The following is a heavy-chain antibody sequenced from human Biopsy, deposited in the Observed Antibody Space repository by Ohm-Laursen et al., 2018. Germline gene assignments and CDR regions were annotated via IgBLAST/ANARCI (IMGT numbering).Heavy chain of an antibody. J-gene: IGHJ4*02. CDR1: GGTFSNYG. D-gene: IGHD3-9*01. V-gene: IGHV1-69*06. CDR3: ATKLTGYFDH. CDR2: NIPILGTG. Sequence: ASVKASCKAPGGTFSNYGVNWVRQAPGQGLEWLGGNIPILGTGNYAQKFRDRVTVAADTSTSTATMELRSLRSDDTAVYYCATKLTGYFDHWGQGTLVIVSS.